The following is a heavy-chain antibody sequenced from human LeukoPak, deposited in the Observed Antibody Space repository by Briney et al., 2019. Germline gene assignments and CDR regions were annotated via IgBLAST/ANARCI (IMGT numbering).Heavy chain of an antibody. D-gene: IGHD5-24*01. CDR3: ARDRSDGNYYMVV. CDR2: IYGGGST. Sequence: GGSLRLSCAASGFTVSNNYMSWVRQAPGKGLEWVSVIYGGGSTSYADSVKGRFTISRDNSKNTLYLQMNSLRADDTAVYYCARDRSDGNYYMVVWGKGTTVIVSS. V-gene: IGHV3-53*01. J-gene: IGHJ6*03. CDR1: GFTVSNNY.